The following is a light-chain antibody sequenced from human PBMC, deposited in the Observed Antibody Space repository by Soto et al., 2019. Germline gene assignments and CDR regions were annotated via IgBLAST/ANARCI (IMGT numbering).Light chain of an antibody. CDR3: QQVKSYPRT. J-gene: IGKJ4*01. CDR2: AAS. CDR1: QTISSY. Sequence: VQITHSPCTLSPSVGYGXXIXXRASQTISSYLNWYQQKPGRAPKLLIYAASNLESGVPSRFSGSGSGTQFILTIDSLQPEDFATYYCQQVKSYPRTFGGGTKVDIK. V-gene: IGKV1-39*01.